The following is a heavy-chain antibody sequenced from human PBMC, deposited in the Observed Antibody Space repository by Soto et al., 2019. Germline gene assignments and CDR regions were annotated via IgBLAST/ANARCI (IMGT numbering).Heavy chain of an antibody. V-gene: IGHV3-23*01. J-gene: IGHJ1*01. Sequence: PGGSLRLSCAASGFTFSSYAMSWVRQAPGKGLEWVSAISGSGGSTYYADSVKGRFTISRDNSKNTLYLQMNSLRAEDTAVYYCAKDPDPRHCSGGSFYWYWGQGTLVTVSS. CDR2: ISGSGGST. CDR3: AKDPDPRHCSGGSFYWY. D-gene: IGHD2-15*01. CDR1: GFTFSSYA.